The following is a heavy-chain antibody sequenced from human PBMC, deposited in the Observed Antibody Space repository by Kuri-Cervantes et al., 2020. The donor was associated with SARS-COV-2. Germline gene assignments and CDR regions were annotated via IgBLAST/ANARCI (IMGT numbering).Heavy chain of an antibody. CDR2: ISAYNGNT. V-gene: IGHV1-18*04. Sequence: ASVKVSCKASGYTFTSYGISWVRQAPGQGLEWMGWISAYNGNTNYAQKLQGRVTMTTDTSTSTAYMELSSLRSEDTAVYYCARGVAVAGYYYFDYWGQGTLVTVSS. D-gene: IGHD6-19*01. J-gene: IGHJ4*02. CDR3: ARGVAVAGYYYFDY. CDR1: GYTFTSYG.